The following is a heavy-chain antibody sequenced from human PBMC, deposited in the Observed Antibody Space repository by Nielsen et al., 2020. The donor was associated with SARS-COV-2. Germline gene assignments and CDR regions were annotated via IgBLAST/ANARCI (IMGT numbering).Heavy chain of an antibody. CDR1: GGSFSGYY. J-gene: IGHJ3*02. Sequence: SQTLSLTCAVYGGSFSGYYWSWIRQPPGKGLEWIGEINHSGSTNYNPSLKSRVTISVDTSKNQFSLKLSSVTAADTAVYYCARVDSSSPWGALDIWGQGTMVTVSS. V-gene: IGHV4-34*01. D-gene: IGHD6-6*01. CDR3: ARVDSSSPWGALDI. CDR2: INHSGST.